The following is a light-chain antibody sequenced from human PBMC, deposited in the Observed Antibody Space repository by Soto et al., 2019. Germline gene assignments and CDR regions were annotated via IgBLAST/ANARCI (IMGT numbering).Light chain of an antibody. V-gene: IGKV3-20*01. CDR3: QFFGSSRYT. CDR2: GAS. CDR1: QSISSSY. J-gene: IGKJ2*01. Sequence: EIVLTQSPGTLSLSPGERATLACRASQSISSSYLAWYQQKPGQAPRLLIYGASSRATGIPDRFSGSGSGTDSTLTISRLEPEDFAVYYCQFFGSSRYTFGQGTKLEIK.